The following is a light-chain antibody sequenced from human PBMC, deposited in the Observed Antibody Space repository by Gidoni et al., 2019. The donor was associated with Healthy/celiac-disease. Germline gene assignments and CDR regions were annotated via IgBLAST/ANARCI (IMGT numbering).Light chain of an antibody. CDR1: QSVSSY. Sequence: EIVLTQSPATLSLSPGERATLSCRASQSVSSYLAWYQQKSGQAPRLLIYDASNRATGIPARFSGSGSGTDFTLTISSLEPEDFAVYYCQQRAETFGQXTKVEIK. V-gene: IGKV3-11*01. CDR2: DAS. J-gene: IGKJ1*01. CDR3: QQRAET.